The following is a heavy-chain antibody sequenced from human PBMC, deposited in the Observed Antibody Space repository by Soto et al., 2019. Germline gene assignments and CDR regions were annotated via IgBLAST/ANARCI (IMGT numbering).Heavy chain of an antibody. CDR2: ISYDGSNK. CDR3: AKDGRGSSGWYDYYYYYGMDV. D-gene: IGHD6-19*01. V-gene: IGHV3-30*18. Sequence: QVPLVESGGGVVQPGRSLRLSCAASGFTFSSYGMHWVRQAPGKGLEWVAVISYDGSNKYYADSVKGRFTISRDNSKNTLYLQMNSLRAEDTAVYYCAKDGRGSSGWYDYYYYYGMDVWGQGTTVTVSS. CDR1: GFTFSSYG. J-gene: IGHJ6*02.